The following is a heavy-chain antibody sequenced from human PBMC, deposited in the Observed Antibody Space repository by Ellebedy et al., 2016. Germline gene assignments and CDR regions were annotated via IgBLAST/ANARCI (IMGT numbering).Heavy chain of an antibody. CDR3: ARGAYDSSGGFDY. J-gene: IGHJ4*03. V-gene: IGHV1-24*01. D-gene: IGHD3-22*01. Sequence: ASVKVSCKVSGYTLTELSMHWVRQAPGKGLEWMGGFDPEDGETIYAQKFQGRVTITRDTSAATAYMELSSLRSEDKAVYYCARGAYDSSGGFDYWGQGTTVTVSS. CDR2: FDPEDGET. CDR1: GYTLTELS.